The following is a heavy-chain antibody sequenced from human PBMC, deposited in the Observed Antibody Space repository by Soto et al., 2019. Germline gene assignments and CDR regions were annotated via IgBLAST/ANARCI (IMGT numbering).Heavy chain of an antibody. V-gene: IGHV4-31*03. Sequence: SETLSLTCTVSGGSISSGGYYWSWIRQHPGKGLEWIGYIYYSGSTYYNPSLKSRVTISVDTSKNQFSLKLSSVTAEDTAVYFCAIQNNGSYAPLDHWGQGTLVTVSS. CDR2: IYYSGST. CDR1: GGSISSGGYY. D-gene: IGHD2-8*01. J-gene: IGHJ5*02. CDR3: AIQNNGSYAPLDH.